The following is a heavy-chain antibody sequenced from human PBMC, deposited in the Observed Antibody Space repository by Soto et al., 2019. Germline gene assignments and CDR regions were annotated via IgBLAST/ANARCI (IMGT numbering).Heavy chain of an antibody. CDR1: GDSIIRTHW. CDR2: IFHSGIT. CDR3: ARGFSGYCSGGSCSSIDY. J-gene: IGHJ4*02. V-gene: IGHV4-4*02. Sequence: ASETLSLTCAVSGDSIIRTHWWTWVRQPPGKGLKYIGQIFHSGITNYNPSLESRVTISLDKSKSQFSLELNSVTGADTAIYYCARGFSGYCSGGSCSSIDYWGQGTLVTVSS. D-gene: IGHD2-15*01.